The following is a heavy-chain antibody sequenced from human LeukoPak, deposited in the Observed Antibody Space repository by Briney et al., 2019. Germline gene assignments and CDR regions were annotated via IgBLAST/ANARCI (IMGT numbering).Heavy chain of an antibody. CDR1: GFTFSSYW. V-gene: IGHV3-7*01. J-gene: IGHJ4*02. Sequence: GGSLRLSCAASGFTFSSYWMSWVRQAPGKGLEWVANIKQDGSEKYYVDSVKGRFTISRDNAKNSLYLQMNSLRAEDTAVYYCARARYYDILTGYYQRNLYFDYWGQGTLVTVSS. D-gene: IGHD3-9*01. CDR2: IKQDGSEK. CDR3: ARARYYDILTGYYQRNLYFDY.